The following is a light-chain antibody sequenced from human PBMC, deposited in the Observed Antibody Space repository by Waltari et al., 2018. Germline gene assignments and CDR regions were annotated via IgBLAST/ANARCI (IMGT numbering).Light chain of an antibody. CDR2: GAS. Sequence: EIVLTQSPATLSVSPGDRATLSCRASQSVGSNLAWYQQKPGQAPRLLIYGASTRATGIPARFSGSESGTEFTLTISSLQSEDFAVYYCQQYNNWPRTFGQGTKVEIK. J-gene: IGKJ1*01. V-gene: IGKV3-15*01. CDR1: QSVGSN. CDR3: QQYNNWPRT.